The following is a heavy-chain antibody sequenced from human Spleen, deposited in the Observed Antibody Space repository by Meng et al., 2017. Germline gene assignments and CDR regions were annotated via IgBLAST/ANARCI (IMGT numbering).Heavy chain of an antibody. Sequence: QGQLGRSGAEVKKPGASVKVSCKASGYTFTGYYMHWVRQAPGQGLEWMGRINPKSGDTHYAQRFQGRVTMTGDTSISTAYMELSGLRSDDTAMYYCARDEDISAAGKLFGDYWGQGTLVTVSS. CDR2: INPKSGDT. V-gene: IGHV1-2*06. J-gene: IGHJ4*02. CDR3: ARDEDISAAGKLFGDY. D-gene: IGHD6-13*01. CDR1: GYTFTGYY.